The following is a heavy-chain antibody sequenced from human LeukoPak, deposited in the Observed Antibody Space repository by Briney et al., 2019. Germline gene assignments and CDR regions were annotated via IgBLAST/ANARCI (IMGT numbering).Heavy chain of an antibody. J-gene: IGHJ5*02. CDR3: ARDLTWLAEKTAAAGPNWFDP. CDR2: IYYSGST. V-gene: IGHV4-39*07. D-gene: IGHD6-13*01. CDR1: GGSISSSSYY. Sequence: SETLSLTCTVSGGSISSSSYYWGWIRQPPGKGLEWIGSIYYSGSTYYNPSLKSRVTISVDTSKNQFSLKLSSVTAADTAVYYCARDLTWLAEKTAAAGPNWFDPWGQGTLVTVSS.